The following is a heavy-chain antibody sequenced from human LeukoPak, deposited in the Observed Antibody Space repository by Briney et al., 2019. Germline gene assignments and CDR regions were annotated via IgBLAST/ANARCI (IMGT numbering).Heavy chain of an antibody. Sequence: ASVTVSCKASGYTFTGYYIHWMRQAPGQGREWMGWINPNSGGTNYAQKFQGRVTMTRDTSISTAYMELSRLSSDDTAVYYCAKVEVAVNVGYYLDHWGQGTPVTVSS. CDR2: INPNSGGT. V-gene: IGHV1-2*02. CDR1: GYTFTGYY. J-gene: IGHJ4*02. D-gene: IGHD6-19*01. CDR3: AKVEVAVNVGYYLDH.